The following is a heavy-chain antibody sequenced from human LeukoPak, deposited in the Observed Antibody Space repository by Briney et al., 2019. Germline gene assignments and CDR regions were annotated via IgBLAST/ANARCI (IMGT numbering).Heavy chain of an antibody. D-gene: IGHD3-22*01. CDR1: GFTFSTYW. Sequence: GGSLRLSCAASGFTFSTYWISCVRQAPGKGLEWVANINQDGSEKYSVDSVKGRFTISRDNAKSSLHLQMNSLRADDTAVYYCARDRALYDSRRGYYYTEDDYWGQGTLVTVSS. V-gene: IGHV3-7*01. J-gene: IGHJ4*02. CDR3: ARDRALYDSRRGYYYTEDDY. CDR2: INQDGSEK.